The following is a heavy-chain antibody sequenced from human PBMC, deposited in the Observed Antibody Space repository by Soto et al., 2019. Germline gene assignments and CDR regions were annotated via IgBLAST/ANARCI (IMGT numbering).Heavy chain of an antibody. D-gene: IGHD5-12*01. Sequence: QVQLVESGGGVVQPGRSLRLSCAASGFTFSSYGTHWVRQAPGKGLEWVAVIWYDGSNNYYADSVKGRVTISRDNSKNTRYRPMNSLRAEDTAVYYFARGPGVATMDRFDYWCQGTLVTVSS. CDR2: IWYDGSNN. CDR3: ARGPGVATMDRFDY. J-gene: IGHJ4*02. CDR1: GFTFSSYG. V-gene: IGHV3-33*01.